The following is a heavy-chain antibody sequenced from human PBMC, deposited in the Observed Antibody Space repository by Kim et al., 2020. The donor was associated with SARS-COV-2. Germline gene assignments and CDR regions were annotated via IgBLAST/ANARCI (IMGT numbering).Heavy chain of an antibody. V-gene: IGHV1-18*01. D-gene: IGHD3-9*01. CDR1: GYTFTSYG. J-gene: IGHJ3*02. CDR3: ARDLTPRANYDILTGYYKGFCCDAFDI. Sequence: ASVKVSCKASGYTFTSYGISWVRQAPGQGLEWMGWISAYNGNTNYAQKLQGRVTMTTDTSTSTAYMELRSLRSDDTAVYYCARDLTPRANYDILTGYYKGFCCDAFDIWGQGTMVTVSS. CDR2: ISAYNGNT.